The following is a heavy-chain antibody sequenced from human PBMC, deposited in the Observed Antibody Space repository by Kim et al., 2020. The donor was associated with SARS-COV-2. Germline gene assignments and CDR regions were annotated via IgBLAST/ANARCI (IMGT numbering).Heavy chain of an antibody. CDR3: ARTLYYGSGGGTFDY. D-gene: IGHD3-10*01. J-gene: IGHJ4*02. CDR1: GGSFSGYY. Sequence: SETLSLTCAVYGGSFSGYYWSWIRQPPGKGLEWIGEINHSGSTNYNPSLKSRVTISVDTSKNQFSLKLSSVTAADTAVYYCARTLYYGSGGGTFDYWGQG. CDR2: INHSGST. V-gene: IGHV4-34*01.